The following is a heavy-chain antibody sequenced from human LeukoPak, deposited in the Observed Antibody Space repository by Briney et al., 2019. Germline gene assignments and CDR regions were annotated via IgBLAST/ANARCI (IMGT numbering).Heavy chain of an antibody. J-gene: IGHJ4*01. D-gene: IGHD3-10*01. CDR1: GLTFRDYA. Sequence: PGGSLRLSCAVSGLTFRDYAMTWVRRAPGKGPEWVSSIGGNGTYTYYADSVTGRFTVSRDNSNDMLYLQMNSLRAEDTAVYFCTKVAGFGYYFDYWGHGALVTVSS. V-gene: IGHV3-23*01. CDR3: TKVAGFGYYFDY. CDR2: IGGNGTYT.